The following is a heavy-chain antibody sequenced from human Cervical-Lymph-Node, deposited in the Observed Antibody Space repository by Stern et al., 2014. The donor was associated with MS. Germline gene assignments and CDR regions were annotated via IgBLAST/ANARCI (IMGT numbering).Heavy chain of an antibody. CDR1: GFTFSSYG. D-gene: IGHD1-26*01. CDR2: IGYDGSNK. V-gene: IGHV3-33*01. CDR3: ARTYSGSYYSYYYGMDV. J-gene: IGHJ6*02. Sequence: VHLVESGGGVVQPGWSLRLSWAASGFTFSSYGMYWVRQAPGRGLEWGEVIGYDGSNKYYAATVMGRFTITRNISKNTLYLQMNSLRAEDTAVYYCARTYSGSYYSYYYGMDVWGQGTTVTVSS.